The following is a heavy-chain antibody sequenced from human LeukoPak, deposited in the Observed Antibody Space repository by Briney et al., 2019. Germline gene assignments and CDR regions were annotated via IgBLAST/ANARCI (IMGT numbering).Heavy chain of an antibody. CDR2: ITNSGNSK. CDR3: TRVGYIDEGIDY. V-gene: IGHV3-48*04. CDR1: EFTFSSYS. D-gene: IGHD5-24*01. J-gene: IGHJ4*02. Sequence: GGSLGLSCAASEFTFSSYSMNWVRQAPGKGLEWVSYITNSGNSKSYADSVKGRFTISRDNAKNSLYLQMNSLRAEDTAIYYCTRVGYIDEGIDYWGQGTLVTVSS.